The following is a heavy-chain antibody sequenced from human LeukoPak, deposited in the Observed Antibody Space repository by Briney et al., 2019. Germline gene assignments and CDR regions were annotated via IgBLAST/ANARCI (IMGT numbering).Heavy chain of an antibody. CDR3: ARPPHNWNYFDS. Sequence: TSETLSLTCAVYGGSFSSYFWSWIRQSPGKGLEWIGDINHSGTTNYNPSLKSRVIISIDTSEKQFSLKLSSVTAADTAVYYCARPPHNWNYFDSWGQGTLVTVSS. V-gene: IGHV4-34*01. J-gene: IGHJ4*02. D-gene: IGHD1-20*01. CDR2: INHSGTT. CDR1: GGSFSSYF.